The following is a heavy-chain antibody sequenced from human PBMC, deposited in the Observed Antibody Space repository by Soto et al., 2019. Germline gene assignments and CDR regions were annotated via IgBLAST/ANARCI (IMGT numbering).Heavy chain of an antibody. V-gene: IGHV3-33*01. CDR2: IWYDGSNK. CDR3: ARDSVPWGGNTRTSEYFQH. D-gene: IGHD2-15*01. J-gene: IGHJ1*01. CDR1: XXTFSSYG. Sequence: QVQLVESGGGVVQPGRSLRLSCAASXXTFSSYGMHWVRQAPGKGLEWVAVIWYDGSNKYYADSVKGRFTISRDNSKNTLYLQMNSLRAEDTAVYYCARDSVPWGGNTRTSEYFQHWGQGTLVTVSS.